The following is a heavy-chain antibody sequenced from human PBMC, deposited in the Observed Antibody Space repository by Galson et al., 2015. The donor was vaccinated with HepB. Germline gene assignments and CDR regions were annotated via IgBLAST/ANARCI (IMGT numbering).Heavy chain of an antibody. D-gene: IGHD2-15*01. V-gene: IGHV3-11*01. CDR3: ARDAPGEDLFDY. CDR1: GFTLSDYY. J-gene: IGHJ4*02. Sequence: SLRLSCAASGFTLSDYYMGWIRQAPGKGLEWLSCISSSGSTIYYADSVKGRFTASRDNAKNSLYLQMNTLRAEDTAVYYCARDAPGEDLFDYWGQGTLVTVSS. CDR2: ISSSGSTI.